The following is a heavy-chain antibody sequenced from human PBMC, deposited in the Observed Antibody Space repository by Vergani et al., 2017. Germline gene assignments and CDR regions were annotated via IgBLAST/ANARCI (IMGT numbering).Heavy chain of an antibody. V-gene: IGHV3-15*07. Sequence: EVQLLESGGDLVQPGGSLRLSCVASGFSFRNAWMNWVRRTPGKGLEWVGRIKSTFDRGTTDYAAAVKGRFTISRDDSKNTLFLQMNGLKTEDIGVYYCTTDPRYCGDGSCYWLRDHHYYGMDVWGQGTTVTVSS. D-gene: IGHD2-21*01. CDR1: GFSFRNAW. CDR2: IKSTFDRGTT. J-gene: IGHJ6*02. CDR3: TTDPRYCGDGSCYWLRDHHYYGMDV.